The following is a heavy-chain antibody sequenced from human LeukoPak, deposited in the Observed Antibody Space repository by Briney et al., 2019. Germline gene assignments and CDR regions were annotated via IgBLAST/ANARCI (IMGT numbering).Heavy chain of an antibody. V-gene: IGHV1-18*04. D-gene: IGHD6-13*01. J-gene: IGHJ4*02. CDR2: VSTYNGNT. CDR1: GYTFTGYY. CDR3: ARDLPYSSSWESIDY. Sequence: GASVKVSCKASGYTFTGYYMHGVRQAPGQGLEWMGWVSTYNGNTDYAQKIQGRVTMTTDTSTSTAYMELRSLRSDDTAVYYCARDLPYSSSWESIDYWGQGTLVTVSS.